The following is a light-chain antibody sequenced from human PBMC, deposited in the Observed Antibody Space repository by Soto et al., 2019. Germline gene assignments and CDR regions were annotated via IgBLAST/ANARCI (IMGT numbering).Light chain of an antibody. J-gene: IGLJ1*01. V-gene: IGLV4-69*01. CDR2: LNSDGSH. CDR1: SGHSSYA. Sequence: QLVLTQSPSASASLGASVKLTCTLSSGHSSYAIAWHQQQPEKGPRYLMKLNSDGSHSKGDGIPDRFSGSSSGAERYLIXSSLXXXXXXDYYCQTWGTGIHVFGTGTKLTVL. CDR3: QTWGTGIHV.